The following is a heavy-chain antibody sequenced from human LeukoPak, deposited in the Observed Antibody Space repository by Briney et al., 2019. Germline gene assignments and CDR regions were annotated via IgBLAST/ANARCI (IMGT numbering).Heavy chain of an antibody. Sequence: GGSLRLSCAASGFTFSNAWMSWVRQAPGKGLEWVGCIKSKTDGGTTDYAAPVKGRFTISRDDSKNTLYLQMNSLKTEDTAMYYCTTDPSVPGGYFDYWGQGTLVTVSS. CDR3: TTDPSVPGGYFDY. CDR1: GFTFSNAW. J-gene: IGHJ4*02. CDR2: IKSKTDGGTT. D-gene: IGHD2-2*01. V-gene: IGHV3-15*01.